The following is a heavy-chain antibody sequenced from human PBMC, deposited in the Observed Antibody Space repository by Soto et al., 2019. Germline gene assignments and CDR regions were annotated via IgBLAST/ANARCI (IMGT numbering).Heavy chain of an antibody. CDR1: GGSISSSSYY. Sequence: QLQLQESGPGLVKPSETLSLTCTVSGGSISSSSYYWGWIRQPPGKGLEWIGSIYYSGSTYYNPSLKTRVTLSVDTSKNQFSLKLSSVTAADTAVYYCASQYCGGDCYSFYYFDYWGQGTLVTVSS. J-gene: IGHJ4*02. V-gene: IGHV4-39*01. CDR3: ASQYCGGDCYSFYYFDY. CDR2: IYYSGST. D-gene: IGHD2-21*01.